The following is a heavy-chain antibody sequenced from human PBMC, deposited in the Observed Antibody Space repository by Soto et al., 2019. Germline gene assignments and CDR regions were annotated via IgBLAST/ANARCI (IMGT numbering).Heavy chain of an antibody. V-gene: IGHV3-23*01. Sequence: EVQLLESGGGLVQPGGSLRLSCAAPGFTFSNYAMSWVRQAPGKGLEWVSAVSGSGGTTYYADSVRGRFTISRDNSKNTLYLQMNSLRAEDTAIYFCARCTVDTIVTSDWCNWFDPWGQGTLVTVSS. D-gene: IGHD5-18*01. CDR3: ARCTVDTIVTSDWCNWFDP. CDR1: GFTFSNYA. CDR2: VSGSGGTT. J-gene: IGHJ5*02.